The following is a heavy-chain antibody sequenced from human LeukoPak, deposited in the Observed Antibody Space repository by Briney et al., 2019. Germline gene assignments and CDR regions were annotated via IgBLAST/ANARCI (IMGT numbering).Heavy chain of an antibody. CDR1: GFTFSSYG. D-gene: IGHD3-16*01. CDR2: ISRSGEST. CDR3: AKDYAVGSIDY. J-gene: IGHJ4*02. Sequence: GGSLRLSCAASGFTFSSYGMTWVRQAPGKGLEWVSSISRSGESTFYADSVRGRFTISRDNSKNTVSLQMESLRAEDTALYYCAKDYAVGSIDYWGQGTLVTVSS. V-gene: IGHV3-23*01.